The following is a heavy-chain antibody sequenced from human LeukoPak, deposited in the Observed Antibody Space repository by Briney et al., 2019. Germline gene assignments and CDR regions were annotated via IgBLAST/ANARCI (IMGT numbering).Heavy chain of an antibody. CDR3: AKDRDSSSWYFDWYFDL. Sequence: GGSLRLSCAGSGFTFSSYAMSWVRQAPGKGMKWVSAISGSGGSTYYADSVKGRFTISRDNSRNTLYLQMNSLRAEDTAVYYCAKDRDSSSWYFDWYFDLWGRGTLVTVSS. CDR2: ISGSGGST. V-gene: IGHV3-23*01. D-gene: IGHD6-13*01. CDR1: GFTFSSYA. J-gene: IGHJ2*01.